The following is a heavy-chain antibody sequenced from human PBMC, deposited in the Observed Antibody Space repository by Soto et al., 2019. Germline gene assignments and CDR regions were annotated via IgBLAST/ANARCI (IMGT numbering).Heavy chain of an antibody. CDR3: ARDPDSSGYYYFDY. CDR2: ISSYGGST. J-gene: IGHJ4*02. CDR1: VFPCRTSS. D-gene: IGHD3-22*01. Sequence: GSLKLSLADSVFPCRTSSMHWVRQAPGKGLEYVSAISSYGGSTYYANSVKGRFTISRDNSKNTLYLQMGSLRAEDMAVYYCARDPDSSGYYYFDYWGQGT. V-gene: IGHV3-64*01.